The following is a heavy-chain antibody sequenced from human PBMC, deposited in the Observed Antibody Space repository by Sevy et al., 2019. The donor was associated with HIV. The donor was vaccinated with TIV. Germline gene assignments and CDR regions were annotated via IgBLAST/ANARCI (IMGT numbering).Heavy chain of an antibody. V-gene: IGHV3-33*01. CDR3: GRGGGAVAGTIDI. D-gene: IGHD6-19*01. CDR2: IWYDGSNK. Sequence: GGSLRLSCAASGFTFSSYGMHWVRQAPGKGLEWVAVIWYDGSNKYYADSVKGRFTISRDNSKNTLYLQMNSLRAEDRAGYYGGRGGGAVAGTIDIWGQGTMVTVSS. CDR1: GFTFSSYG. J-gene: IGHJ3*02.